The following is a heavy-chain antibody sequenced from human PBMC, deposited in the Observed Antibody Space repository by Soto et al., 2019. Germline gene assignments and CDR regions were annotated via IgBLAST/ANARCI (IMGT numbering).Heavy chain of an antibody. Sequence: ASVKVSCKASGGTFSSYTISWVRQAPGQGLEWMGRIIPILGIANYAQKFQGRVTITADKSTSTAYMELSSLRSEDTAVYYCARGTWSGYEGDYYYYMDVWGKGTTVTVS. D-gene: IGHD5-12*01. J-gene: IGHJ6*03. V-gene: IGHV1-69*02. CDR2: IIPILGIA. CDR1: GGTFSSYT. CDR3: ARGTWSGYEGDYYYYMDV.